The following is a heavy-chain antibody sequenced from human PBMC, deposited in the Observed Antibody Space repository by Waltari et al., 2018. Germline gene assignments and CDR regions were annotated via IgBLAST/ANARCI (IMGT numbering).Heavy chain of an antibody. D-gene: IGHD3-22*01. Sequence: EVQLVESGGGLVPPGGSLRLSCAASGFTFSSYDMNWVRKAQGKGLEWVSYISSCGSTIYYAASVKGRFTISRDNAKNSLYLQMNSLRAEDTAVYYCARVARYYYDSSGYPDYWGQGTLVTVSS. V-gene: IGHV3-48*03. J-gene: IGHJ4*02. CDR3: ARVARYYYDSSGYPDY. CDR1: GFTFSSYD. CDR2: ISSCGSTI.